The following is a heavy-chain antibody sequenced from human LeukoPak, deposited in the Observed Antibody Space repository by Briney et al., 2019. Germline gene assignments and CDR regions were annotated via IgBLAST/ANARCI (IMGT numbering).Heavy chain of an antibody. J-gene: IGHJ4*02. D-gene: IGHD1-26*01. Sequence: GGSLRLSCPASGFTFSSYAMNWVRQAPGRGLEWVSYISSSGSTIYYADSVKGRFTISRDNAKNSLYLQMNSLRAGDTAVYYCARDSFRGSYSDYWGQGTLVTVSS. CDR2: ISSSGSTI. CDR3: ARDSFRGSYSDY. CDR1: GFTFSSYA. V-gene: IGHV3-48*03.